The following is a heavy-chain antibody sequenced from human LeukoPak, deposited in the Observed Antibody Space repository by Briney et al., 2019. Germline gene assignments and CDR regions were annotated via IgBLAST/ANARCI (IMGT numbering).Heavy chain of an antibody. CDR1: GYSFTSLY. CDR3: ARDRAGVGTKDDAFDV. V-gene: IGHV1-46*01. CDR2: IDPSGGTT. Sequence: ASVTVSCKASGYSFTSLYMHWVRQASGQPPEWMGAIDPSGGTTRYAQKFQGRVTMTRDTSTSTVHLELSSLRYDDTAVYYCARDRAGVGTKDDAFDVWGQGTMVIVSS. D-gene: IGHD6-13*01. J-gene: IGHJ3*01.